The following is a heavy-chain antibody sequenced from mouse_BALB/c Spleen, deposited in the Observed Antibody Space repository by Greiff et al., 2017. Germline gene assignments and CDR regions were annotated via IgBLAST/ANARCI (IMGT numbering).Heavy chain of an antibody. CDR1: GFSLTSYG. CDR3: ARTGYYYGSSYVGAMDY. Sequence: VQLQQSGPGLVQPSQSLSITCTVSGFSLTSYGVHWVRQSPGKGLEWLGVIWSGGSTDYNAAFISRLSISKDNSKSQVFFKMNSLQANDTAIYYCARTGYYYGSSYVGAMDYWGQGTSVTVSS. J-gene: IGHJ4*01. V-gene: IGHV2-2*02. CDR2: IWSGGST. D-gene: IGHD1-1*01.